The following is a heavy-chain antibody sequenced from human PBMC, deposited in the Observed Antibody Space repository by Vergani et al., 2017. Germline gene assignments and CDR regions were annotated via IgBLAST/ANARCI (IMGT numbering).Heavy chain of an antibody. J-gene: IGHJ6*02. CDR1: GGTFSSYT. Sequence: VQSGDEVKKPGASVKVSCKASGGTFSSYTISWVRQAPGQGLEWMGRIIPILGIANYAQKFQGRVTITADKSTSTAYMELSSLRSEDTAVYYCARQGYCSSTSCYGYYYYYGMDVWGQGTTVTVSS. D-gene: IGHD2-2*01. V-gene: IGHV1-69*02. CDR3: ARQGYCSSTSCYGYYYYYGMDV. CDR2: IIPILGIA.